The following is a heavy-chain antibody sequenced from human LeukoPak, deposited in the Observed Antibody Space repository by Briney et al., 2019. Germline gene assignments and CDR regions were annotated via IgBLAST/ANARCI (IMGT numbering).Heavy chain of an antibody. CDR3: ANRNYYDSRGYYEYYFDY. CDR1: GFIVSSNY. Sequence: GGSLRLSCAVSGFIVSSNYMTWVRQAPGKGLEWVSGISGSGGSTYYADSVKGRFTISRDNSKNTLYLQMNSLRAEDTAVYYCANRNYYDSRGYYEYYFDYWGQGTLVTVSS. CDR2: ISGSGGST. D-gene: IGHD3-22*01. J-gene: IGHJ4*02. V-gene: IGHV3-23*01.